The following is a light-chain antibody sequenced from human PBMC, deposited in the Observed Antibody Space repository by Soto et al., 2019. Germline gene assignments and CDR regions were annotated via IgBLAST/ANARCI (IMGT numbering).Light chain of an antibody. V-gene: IGKV1-5*01. Sequence: DIQMTQSPSTLSASVGDRVSITCRASQRIGSWLAWYQQKPGKVPKLLIYDASTLISGVPSRFSGTGSGTEFTLSIASLQPDDFATYYCLHYYTYPLTFGRGTKVDIK. J-gene: IGKJ3*01. CDR2: DAS. CDR3: LHYYTYPLT. CDR1: QRIGSW.